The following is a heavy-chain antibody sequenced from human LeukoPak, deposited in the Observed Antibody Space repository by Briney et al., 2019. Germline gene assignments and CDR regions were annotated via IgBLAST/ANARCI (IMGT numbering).Heavy chain of an antibody. J-gene: IGHJ4*02. CDR2: IYSGGST. D-gene: IGHD4-17*01. V-gene: IGHV3-53*01. Sequence: PGGSLRLSCAASGFTFSSNYMSWVRQAPGKGLEWVSVIYSGGSTYYADSVKGRFTISRDNSKNTLYLQMNSLRAEDTAVYYCASHDYGDYGDFDYWGQGTLVTVSS. CDR3: ASHDYGDYGDFDY. CDR1: GFTFSSNY.